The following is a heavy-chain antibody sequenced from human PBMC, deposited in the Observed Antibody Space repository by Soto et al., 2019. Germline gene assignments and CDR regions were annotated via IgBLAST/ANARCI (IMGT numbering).Heavy chain of an antibody. CDR1: GFTFSNYA. CDR3: AKAAHCSSASCYLPADV. Sequence: GGYLRLSWAASGFTFSNYAMTWVRPAPGQGLEWVSGITGSGTRSDHADSVEGRFAISRDNSKNTVYLQMDSLRVEDTAIYYCAKAAHCSSASCYLPADVWGKGTTVTVSS. CDR2: ITGSGTRS. J-gene: IGHJ6*04. D-gene: IGHD2-2*01. V-gene: IGHV3-23*01.